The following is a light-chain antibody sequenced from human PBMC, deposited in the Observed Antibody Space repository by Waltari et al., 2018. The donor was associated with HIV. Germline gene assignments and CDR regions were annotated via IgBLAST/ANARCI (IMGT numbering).Light chain of an antibody. J-gene: IGKJ3*01. CDR3: QQSYSVPFT. Sequence: DIQMTQSPSSLSASVGDRVTIACRASQSIATYLNWYHQKPGKAPKLVIYATSAVQSGVPSRFSGSGSGTDFTLTIGSLQPEDFGTYYCQQSYSVPFTFGPGTKVDIK. V-gene: IGKV1-39*01. CDR1: QSIATY. CDR2: ATS.